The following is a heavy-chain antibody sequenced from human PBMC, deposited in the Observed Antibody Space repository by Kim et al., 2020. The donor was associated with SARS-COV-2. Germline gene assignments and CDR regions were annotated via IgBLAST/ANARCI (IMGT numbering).Heavy chain of an antibody. CDR2: ISGSGGST. CDR1: GFTFSSYA. Sequence: GGSLRLSCAASGFTFSSYAMSWVRQAPGKGLEWVSAISGSGGSTYYADSVKGRFTISRDNSKNTLYLQMNSLRAEDTAVYYCAKDRPVTTSQDYYGMDVSGARTTFTLSS. D-gene: IGHD4-17*01. J-gene: IGHJ6*04. V-gene: IGHV3-23*01. CDR3: AKDRPVTTSQDYYGMDV.